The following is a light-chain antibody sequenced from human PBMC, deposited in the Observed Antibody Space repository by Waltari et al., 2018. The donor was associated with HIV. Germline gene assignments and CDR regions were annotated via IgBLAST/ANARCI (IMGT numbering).Light chain of an antibody. J-gene: IGLJ2*01. Sequence: QSALTQAPSVSGPPGPRVTISCPVSASNLRPAYDLPLYQHVPGTAPKLLIHANDERPSGVPDRFSGSTSGSTASLAITGLQVEDEADYYCQSYDNKLSATIFGGGTKLTVL. CDR3: QSYDNKLSATI. V-gene: IGLV1-40*01. CDR1: ASNLRPAYD. CDR2: AND.